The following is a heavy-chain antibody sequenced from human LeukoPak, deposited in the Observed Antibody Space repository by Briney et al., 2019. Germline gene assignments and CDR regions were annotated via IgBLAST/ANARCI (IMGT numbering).Heavy chain of an antibody. CDR1: GGSISSSS. CDR2: IDSSGGYM. V-gene: IGHV3-21*06. Sequence: ETVSLTCTVSGGSISSSSYYWGWIRQPPGKGLEWVSSIDSSGGYMFYADSVKGRFIVSRDNAKDSLYLQMNSLRVEDTAVYYCLRGDRRDYWGQGTLVTVSS. CDR3: LRGDRRDY. J-gene: IGHJ4*02.